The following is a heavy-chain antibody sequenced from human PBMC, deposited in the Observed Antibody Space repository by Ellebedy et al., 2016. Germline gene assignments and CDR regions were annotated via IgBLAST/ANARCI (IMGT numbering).Heavy chain of an antibody. CDR3: AKALGVVISPLSDLTFMDV. CDR2: ISYDGSNK. V-gene: IGHV3-30*18. D-gene: IGHD3-3*01. J-gene: IGHJ6*02. Sequence: GESLKISXAASGFTFSSYGMHWVRQAPGKGLEWVAVISYDGSNKYYADSVKGRFTISRDNSKNTLYLQMNSLRAEDTAVYYCAKALGVVISPLSDLTFMDVWGQGTTVTVSS. CDR1: GFTFSSYG.